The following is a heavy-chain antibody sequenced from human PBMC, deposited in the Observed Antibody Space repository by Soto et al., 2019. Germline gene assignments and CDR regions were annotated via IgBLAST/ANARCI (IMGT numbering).Heavy chain of an antibody. CDR3: ARDGGVVATGANAFDY. D-gene: IGHD5-12*01. CDR1: GFTFSSYS. Sequence: GGSLRLSCAASGFTFSSYSMNWVRQAPGKGLEWVSSISSSSSYIYYADSVKGRFTISRDNAKNSLYLQMNSLGAEDTAVYYCARDGGVVATGANAFDYWGQGTLVTVSS. J-gene: IGHJ4*02. V-gene: IGHV3-21*01. CDR2: ISSSSSYI.